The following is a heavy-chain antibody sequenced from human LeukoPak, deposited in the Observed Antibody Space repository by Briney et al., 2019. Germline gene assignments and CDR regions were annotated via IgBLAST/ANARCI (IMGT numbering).Heavy chain of an antibody. J-gene: IGHJ4*02. D-gene: IGHD1-26*01. CDR2: IYYSGST. Sequence: KSSETLSLTCTVSGGSISSSSYYWGWIRQPPGKGLEWIGSIYYSGSTYYNPSLKSRVTISVDTSKNQFSLKLSSVTAADTAVYYCARHGTYSGSYYLDYWGQGTLVTVSS. V-gene: IGHV4-39*01. CDR1: GGSISSSSYY. CDR3: ARHGTYSGSYYLDY.